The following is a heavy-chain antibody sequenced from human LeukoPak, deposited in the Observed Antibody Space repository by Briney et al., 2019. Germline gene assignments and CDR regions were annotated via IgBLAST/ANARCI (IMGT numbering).Heavy chain of an antibody. D-gene: IGHD1-26*01. Sequence: SETLSLTCAVSGDSISSSNWWSWVRQPPGKGLEWIGEIYHNERTNYNPSLKSRVTISVDKSKNQVSLKLSSVTAADTAVYYCARDPSGDVARSFDYWGQGTLVTVYS. CDR3: ARDPSGDVARSFDY. CDR1: GDSISSSNW. J-gene: IGHJ4*02. CDR2: IYHNERT. V-gene: IGHV4-4*02.